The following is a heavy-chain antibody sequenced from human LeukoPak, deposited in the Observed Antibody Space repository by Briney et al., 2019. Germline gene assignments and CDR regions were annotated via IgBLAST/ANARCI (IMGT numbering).Heavy chain of an antibody. V-gene: IGHV4-59*01. Sequence: ASETLSLTCTVSGGSISSYYWSWIRQPPGKGLEWIGYIYYSGSTNYNPSLKSRVTISVDTSKNQFSLKLSSVTAADTAVYYCARVAGYTSTITVYYFDYWGQGTLVTVSS. CDR2: IYYSGST. CDR3: ARVAGYTSTITVYYFDY. D-gene: IGHD5/OR15-5a*01. J-gene: IGHJ4*02. CDR1: GGSISSYY.